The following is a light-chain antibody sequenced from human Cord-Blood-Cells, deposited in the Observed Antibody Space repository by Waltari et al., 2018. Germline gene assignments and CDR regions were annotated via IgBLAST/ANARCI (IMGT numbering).Light chain of an antibody. CDR3: CSYAGSSTDVV. J-gene: IGLJ2*01. CDR1: SSDLGGYNL. CDR2: EGS. V-gene: IGLV2-23*01. Sequence: QSALTQPAYVSGTPGQSIPISCTDTSSDLGGYNLFPWYQQHPGKAPKLMIYEGSKRPSGVSNRFSGSKSGNTASLTISGLQAEDEADYYCCSYAGSSTDVVFGGGTKLTVL.